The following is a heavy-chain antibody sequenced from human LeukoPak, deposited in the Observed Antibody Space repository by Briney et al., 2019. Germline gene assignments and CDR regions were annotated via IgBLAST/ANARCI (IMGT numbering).Heavy chain of an antibody. Sequence: PSETLSLTCAVYGGSFSGYYWSWIRQPPGKGLEWIGEINHSGSTNYNPSLKSRVTISVDTSKNQFSLKLSSVTAADTAVYYCATYGGIAAAKRHYTFDYWGQGTLVTVSS. CDR1: GGSFSGYY. D-gene: IGHD6-13*01. CDR2: INHSGST. V-gene: IGHV4-34*01. CDR3: ATYGGIAAAKRHYTFDY. J-gene: IGHJ4*02.